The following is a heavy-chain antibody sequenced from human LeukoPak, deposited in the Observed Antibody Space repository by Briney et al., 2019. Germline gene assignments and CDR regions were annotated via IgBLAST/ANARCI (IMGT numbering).Heavy chain of an antibody. V-gene: IGHV3-23*01. Sequence: GGSLRLSCAVSGITLSNYGMSWVRQAPGKGLEWVAGISDSGGRTTYADSVKGRFTISRHNSKNTLYLQMNSLRAEDTAVYYCARETVWFGDYYGMDVWGQGTTVTVSS. J-gene: IGHJ6*02. D-gene: IGHD3-10*01. CDR3: ARETVWFGDYYGMDV. CDR1: GITLSNYG. CDR2: ISDSGGRT.